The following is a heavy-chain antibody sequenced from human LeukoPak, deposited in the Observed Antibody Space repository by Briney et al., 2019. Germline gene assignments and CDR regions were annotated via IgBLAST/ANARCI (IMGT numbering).Heavy chain of an antibody. Sequence: LSGGSLRLSCAASGFTFSSYWMSWVRQAPGKGLEWVANIKQDGSEKYYVDSVKGRFTISRDNAKNSLYLQMNSLRAEDTAVYYCARVWYSGSYPIDYWGQGTLVTVSS. CDR1: GFTFSSYW. V-gene: IGHV3-7*01. CDR3: ARVWYSGSYPIDY. CDR2: IKQDGSEK. J-gene: IGHJ4*02. D-gene: IGHD1-26*01.